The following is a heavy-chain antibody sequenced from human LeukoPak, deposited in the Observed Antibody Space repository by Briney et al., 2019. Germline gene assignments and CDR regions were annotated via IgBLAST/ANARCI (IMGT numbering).Heavy chain of an antibody. CDR3: AKHIPIPLDYYNSSKSYYYMDV. V-gene: IGHV5-51*01. Sequence: GESLKISCKGSGYSFTSYWIGWVRQMPGKGLEWMGIIYPGDSDTRYSPFFQGQVTISADKSISTAYLQWSSLKASDTAMYYWAKHIPIPLDYYNSSKSYYYMDVWAKGPRSPSP. D-gene: IGHD3-22*01. CDR2: IYPGDSDT. J-gene: IGHJ6*03. CDR1: GYSFTSYW.